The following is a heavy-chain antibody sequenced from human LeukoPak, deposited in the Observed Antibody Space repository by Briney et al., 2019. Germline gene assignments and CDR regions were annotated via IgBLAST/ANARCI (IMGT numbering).Heavy chain of an antibody. CDR3: AAYYRSGYSFDY. CDR2: INSDGSST. CDR1: GFTFSSYW. Sequence: PGGSLRLSCAASGFTFSSYWMHWVRQAPGKGLVWVSRINSDGSSTTCADSVKGRFTMSRDNAKNTLYLQMNSLRAEDTAVYYCAAYYRSGYSFDYWGQGILVTVS. V-gene: IGHV3-74*01. D-gene: IGHD3-22*01. J-gene: IGHJ4*02.